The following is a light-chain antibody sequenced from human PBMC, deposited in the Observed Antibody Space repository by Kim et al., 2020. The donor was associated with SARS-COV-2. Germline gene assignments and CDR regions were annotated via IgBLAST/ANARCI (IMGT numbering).Light chain of an antibody. CDR3: SAWDSSLGAWV. J-gene: IGLJ3*02. V-gene: IGLV10-54*01. CDR1: TNNVGNQG. CDR2: RDS. Sequence: LTQPPSVSKDLRQTATLTCTGNTNNVGNQGAAWLQQHQGHPPKLLSYRDSNRPSGISERLSASRSGNTASLTITGLQPDDEADYYCSAWDSSLGAWVFGGGTQLTAL.